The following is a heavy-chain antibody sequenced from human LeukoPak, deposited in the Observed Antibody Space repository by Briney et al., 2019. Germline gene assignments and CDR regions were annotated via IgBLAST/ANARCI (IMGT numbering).Heavy chain of an antibody. D-gene: IGHD3-10*01. Sequence: GGSLRLSCAASGFTFNIYSMNWVRQAPGKGLEWVSYISGSGTTVYYADSVRGRFTISRDNAKNSLYLQMNSLRAEDTAEYYCARGHYYGSGSYYTRPYFDSWGQGTLVTVSS. CDR1: GFTFNIYS. CDR3: ARGHYYGSGSYYTRPYFDS. J-gene: IGHJ4*02. CDR2: ISGSGTTV. V-gene: IGHV3-48*01.